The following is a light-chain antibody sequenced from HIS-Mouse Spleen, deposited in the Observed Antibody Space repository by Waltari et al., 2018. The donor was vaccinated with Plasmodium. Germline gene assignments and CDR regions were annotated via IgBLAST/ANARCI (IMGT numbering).Light chain of an antibody. Sequence: SYELTQPPSVSVSPGQTVSITCSGDKLGDKYACWYQQKPGQSPVLVIYQDSKRPSWIPVRFSGSNSGNTATLTISGTQAMDEADYYCQAWDSSTVVFGGGTKLTVL. CDR2: QDS. CDR3: QAWDSSTVV. J-gene: IGLJ2*01. CDR1: KLGDKY. V-gene: IGLV3-1*01.